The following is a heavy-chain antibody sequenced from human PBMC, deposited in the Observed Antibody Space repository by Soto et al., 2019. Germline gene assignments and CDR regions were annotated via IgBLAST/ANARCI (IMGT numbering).Heavy chain of an antibody. CDR3: ARTSWNDGYYYHGMDV. J-gene: IGHJ6*02. CDR2: IYPADSET. V-gene: IGHV5-51*01. Sequence: GESLKISCKGSGYSFTSYWIGWVRQMPGKGLEWMGLIYPADSETRYSPSFQGQGTISADKSTRTAYLQWSSLKASDTAIYYCARTSWNDGYYYHGMDVWGQGTAVTVSS. D-gene: IGHD1-1*01. CDR1: GYSFTSYW.